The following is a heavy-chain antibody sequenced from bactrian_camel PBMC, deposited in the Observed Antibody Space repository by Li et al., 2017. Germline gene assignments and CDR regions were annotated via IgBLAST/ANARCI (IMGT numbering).Heavy chain of an antibody. Sequence: HVQLVESGGGSVQIGGSLTLACAASRGFDDADAEWGWFRQAPGKEREGVAAIDKSGYITYTYAVEGRFTISKDKDKNILYLHMNNLKVEDTSMCYCAGAPLVHSPLEPYEYNYWGQGTQVTVS. J-gene: IGHJ4*01. CDR3: AGAPLVHSPLEPYEYNY. CDR1: RGFDDADAE. D-gene: IGHD6*01. CDR2: IDKSGYI. V-gene: IGHV3S53*01.